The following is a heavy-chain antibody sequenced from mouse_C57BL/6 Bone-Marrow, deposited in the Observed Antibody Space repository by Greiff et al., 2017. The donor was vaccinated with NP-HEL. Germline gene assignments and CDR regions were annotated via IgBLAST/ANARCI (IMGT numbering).Heavy chain of an antibody. V-gene: IGHV5-16*01. D-gene: IGHD1-1*01. CDR2: INYDGSST. CDR1: GFTFSDYY. J-gene: IGHJ3*01. Sequence: EVHLVESEGGLVQPGSSMKLSCTASGFTFSDYYMAWVRQVPEKGLEWVANINYDGSSTYYLDSLKSRFIISRDNAKNILYLQMSNLKSEDTATYYCASLYYGSSYRAYWGQGTLVTVSA. CDR3: ASLYYGSSYRAY.